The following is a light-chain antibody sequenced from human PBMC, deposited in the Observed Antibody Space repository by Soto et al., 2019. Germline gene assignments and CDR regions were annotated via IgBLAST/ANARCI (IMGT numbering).Light chain of an antibody. Sequence: QSALAQPASVSGSPRQSITISCTGTSSDVGAYDSVSWYQQHPHKAPQVIIYKGTRRPSGVSNRFSGSTSGNAASLTISGLQADDEADYFCCSSAPESTYVFGTGTKVTVL. CDR3: CSSAPESTYV. CDR2: KGT. V-gene: IGLV2-23*01. CDR1: SSDVGAYDS. J-gene: IGLJ1*01.